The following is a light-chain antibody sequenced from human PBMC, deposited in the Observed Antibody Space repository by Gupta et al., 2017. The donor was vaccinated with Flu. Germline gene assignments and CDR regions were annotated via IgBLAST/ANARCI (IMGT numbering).Light chain of an antibody. CDR1: QSVSSSY. CDR2: GTS. CDR3: QQYGSSPLT. Sequence: EIVLTQSSGTLSSSPGERATLSCSASQSVSSSYLAWYQQKPGQAPRLLIYGTSSRATGIPDRFSGSGSGTDFTLTISSLEPEDFAVYYCQQYGSSPLTFGRGTKVEIK. J-gene: IGKJ1*01. V-gene: IGKV3-20*01.